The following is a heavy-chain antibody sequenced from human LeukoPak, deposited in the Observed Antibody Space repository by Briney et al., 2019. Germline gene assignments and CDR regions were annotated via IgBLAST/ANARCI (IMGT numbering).Heavy chain of an antibody. J-gene: IGHJ4*02. Sequence: GGSLRLSCAASGFTFSSYEMNWVRQAPGKGLEWVSYISSSGSTIYYADSVKGRFTISRDNSKNTLYLQMNSLRAEDTAVYYCAKVLRYFDWLFDYWGQGTLVTVSS. V-gene: IGHV3-48*03. CDR3: AKVLRYFDWLFDY. CDR2: ISSSGSTI. CDR1: GFTFSSYE. D-gene: IGHD3-9*01.